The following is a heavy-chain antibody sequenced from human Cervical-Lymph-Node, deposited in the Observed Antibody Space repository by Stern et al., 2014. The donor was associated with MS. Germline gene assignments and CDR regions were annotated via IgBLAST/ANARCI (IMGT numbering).Heavy chain of an antibody. D-gene: IGHD1-1*01. V-gene: IGHV3-53*01. CDR3: ARDTSSPERSDW. J-gene: IGHJ4*02. CDR2: ITNVGST. CDR1: GFTVSRDY. Sequence: EVHLVESGGGVIQPGGSLSLSCTASGFTVSRDYMTWVRQAPGQGLEWVSLITNVGSTFYTDSVKGRFTISRDDSKNTVYLHMTSLRAEDTAMYYCARDTSSPERSDWWGQGTLVTVSS.